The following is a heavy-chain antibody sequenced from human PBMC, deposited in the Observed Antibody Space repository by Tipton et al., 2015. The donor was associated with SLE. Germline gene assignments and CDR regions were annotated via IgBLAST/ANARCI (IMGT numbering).Heavy chain of an antibody. CDR2: IYSAGST. V-gene: IGHV3-23*03. J-gene: IGHJ4*02. CDR3: AKDTDIDY. CDR1: GFSFTSYA. Sequence: GSLRLSCAASGFSFTSYAMNWVRQAPGKGLEWVSLIYSAGSTSYADSVKGRFTVSRDTSKNTLYLQMNSLRAEDTAVYYCAKDTDIDYWGQGSLVAVSS.